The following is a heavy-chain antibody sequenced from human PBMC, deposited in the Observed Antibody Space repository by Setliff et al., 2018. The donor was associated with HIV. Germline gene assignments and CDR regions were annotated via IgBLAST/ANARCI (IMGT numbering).Heavy chain of an antibody. V-gene: IGHV3-7*03. Sequence: GGSLRLSCAASRFTFSNYWMSWVRQAPGKGLEWVANIKQDGSEKYYVDSVTGRFTISRDNAKNSLYLQMSSLKVEDTGVYYCTTDEDRIDSNGYYKSPVIDAWGQGTLVTVSS. J-gene: IGHJ5*02. D-gene: IGHD3-22*01. CDR3: TTDEDRIDSNGYYKSPVIDA. CDR1: RFTFSNYW. CDR2: IKQDGSEK.